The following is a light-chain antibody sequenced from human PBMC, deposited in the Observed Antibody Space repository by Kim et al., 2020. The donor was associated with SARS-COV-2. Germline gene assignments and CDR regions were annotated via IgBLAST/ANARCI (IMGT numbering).Light chain of an antibody. V-gene: IGKV3-11*01. CDR1: QRVSNY. CDR3: QQRSDWPYT. CDR2: DVS. Sequence: EIVLTQSPATLSLSPGERATLSCRASQRVSNYLAWFQQKPGQAPRLLIYDVSNRATGIPARFSGSGSRTDFTLTISSLEPEDFGVYYCQQRSDWPYTFGQGTKLEIK. J-gene: IGKJ2*01.